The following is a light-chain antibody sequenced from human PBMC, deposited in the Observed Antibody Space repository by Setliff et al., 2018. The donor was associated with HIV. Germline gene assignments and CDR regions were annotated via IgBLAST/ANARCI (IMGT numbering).Light chain of an antibody. CDR2: DVT. V-gene: IGLV2-14*03. Sequence: QSALTQPASVFGSPGQSITISCTGTSSDIGAYNYVSWYQQYPGKAPKLVIYDVTIRPSGVSSRFSGSKSGNTASLTISGLQAEDEGDYYCYSYTAGTSYVFGGGTKVTVL. J-gene: IGLJ1*01. CDR3: YSYTAGTSYV. CDR1: SSDIGAYNY.